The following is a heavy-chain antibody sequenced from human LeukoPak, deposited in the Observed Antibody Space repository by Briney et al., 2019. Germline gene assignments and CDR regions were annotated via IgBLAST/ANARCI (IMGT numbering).Heavy chain of an antibody. CDR1: GGSFSGYY. D-gene: IGHD3-3*01. J-gene: IGHJ3*02. CDR2: INHSGST. V-gene: IGHV4-34*01. Sequence: SETLSLTCAVYGGSFSGYYWSWIRQPPGKGLEWIGEINHSGSTNYNPSLKSRVTISVDTSKNQFSLKLSSVTAAGTAVYYCARVNYDFWSGYYQSLRAYASDIWGQGTMVTVSS. CDR3: ARVNYDFWSGYYQSLRAYASDI.